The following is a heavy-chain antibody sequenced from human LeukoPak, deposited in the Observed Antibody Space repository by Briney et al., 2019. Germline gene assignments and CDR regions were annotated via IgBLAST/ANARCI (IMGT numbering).Heavy chain of an antibody. CDR2: IRDNGRGE. D-gene: IGHD1-26*01. V-gene: IGHV3-7*01. Sequence: GGSLRLSCAASGFTFSASWMTWVRQAPGKGLEWVANIRDNGRGEYYVDSVKGRFTVSRDNAKKSVYLQMNSLRAEDTAVYYCARDGSRGWDYWGQGTLVTVSS. CDR1: GFTFSASW. CDR3: ARDGSRGWDY. J-gene: IGHJ4*02.